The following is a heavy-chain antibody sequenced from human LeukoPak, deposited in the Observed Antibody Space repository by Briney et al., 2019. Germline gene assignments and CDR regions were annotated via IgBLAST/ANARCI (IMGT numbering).Heavy chain of an antibody. J-gene: IGHJ6*03. CDR3: ARAERNYDFWSGYFAYPQTDYYYYMDV. Sequence: ASVKVSCKASGYTFTSYDINWVRQATGQGLEWMGWTNPNSGNTGYAQKFQGRVTMTRNTSISTAYMELSSLRSEDTAVYYCARAERNYDFWSGYFAYPQTDYYYYMDVWGKGTTVTVSS. CDR2: TNPNSGNT. D-gene: IGHD3-3*01. CDR1: GYTFTSYD. V-gene: IGHV1-8*01.